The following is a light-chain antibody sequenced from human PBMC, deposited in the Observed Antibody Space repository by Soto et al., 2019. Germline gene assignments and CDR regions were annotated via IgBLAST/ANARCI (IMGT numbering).Light chain of an antibody. J-gene: IGKJ2*01. CDR1: QSVLYSSNNENY. CDR3: QQYYSTPYT. Sequence: DIVMTQSPDSLAVSLGERATINCKSSQSVLYSSNNENYLAWYQQKPGQPPKLLIYWASTRGSGVPDRFSGSGSGTDFTLTISSLQAEDVAVYYCQQYYSTPYTFGQGTQLEIK. V-gene: IGKV4-1*01. CDR2: WAS.